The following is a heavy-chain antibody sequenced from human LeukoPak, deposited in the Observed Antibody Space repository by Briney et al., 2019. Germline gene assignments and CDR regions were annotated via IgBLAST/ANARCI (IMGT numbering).Heavy chain of an antibody. Sequence: ASVKVSCKASGYTFSNYGISWVRQAPGLGLEWMGWTSYNGDTNYSQKFQESVTMTTDDSTTTAYMELRGLESDDTAVYYCARHSGSGCQALGYWGQGTLVSVSS. J-gene: IGHJ4*02. D-gene: IGHD6-19*01. V-gene: IGHV1-18*04. CDR1: GYTFSNYG. CDR3: ARHSGSGCQALGY. CDR2: TSYNGDT.